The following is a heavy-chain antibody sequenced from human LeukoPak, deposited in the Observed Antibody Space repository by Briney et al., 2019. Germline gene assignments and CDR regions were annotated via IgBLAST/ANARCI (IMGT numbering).Heavy chain of an antibody. D-gene: IGHD3-22*01. CDR2: ISYDGSNK. CDR3: AREAKGYYYDSSGYYYFGY. Sequence: GGSLRLSCAASGFTFSSYAMHWVRQAPGKGLEWAAVISYDGSNKYYADSVKGRFTISRDNSKNTLYLQMNSLRAEDTAVYYCAREAKGYYYDSSGYYYFGYWGQGTLVTVSS. J-gene: IGHJ4*02. CDR1: GFTFSSYA. V-gene: IGHV3-30*04.